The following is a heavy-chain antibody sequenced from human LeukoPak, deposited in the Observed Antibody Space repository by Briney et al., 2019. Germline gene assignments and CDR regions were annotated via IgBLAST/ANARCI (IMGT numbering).Heavy chain of an antibody. V-gene: IGHV1-2*02. Sequence: AASVKVSCKASGYTFTGYYMHWVRQAPGQGREWMGWINPNSGGTNYAQKFQGRVTMTRDTSISTAYMELSRLRSDDTAVYYCARYPSTYYDFWSGYSSWFDPWGQGTLVTVSS. CDR3: ARYPSTYYDFWSGYSSWFDP. D-gene: IGHD3-3*01. CDR2: INPNSGGT. J-gene: IGHJ5*02. CDR1: GYTFTGYY.